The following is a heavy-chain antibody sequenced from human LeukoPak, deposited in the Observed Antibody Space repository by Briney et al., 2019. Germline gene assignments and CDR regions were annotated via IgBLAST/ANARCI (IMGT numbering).Heavy chain of an antibody. CDR1: GFTFSSYG. CDR3: ARGLRSLDAFDI. V-gene: IGHV3-30*19. Sequence: GGSLRLSCAASGFTFSSYGMHRVRQAPGKGLECVAVISYDGSNKYYADSVKGRFTISRDNSKNTLYLQMNSLRAEDTAVYYCARGLRSLDAFDIWGQGTMVTVSS. D-gene: IGHD2-15*01. J-gene: IGHJ3*02. CDR2: ISYDGSNK.